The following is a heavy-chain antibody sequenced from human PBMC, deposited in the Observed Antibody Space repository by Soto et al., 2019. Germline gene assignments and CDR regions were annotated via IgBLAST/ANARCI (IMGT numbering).Heavy chain of an antibody. D-gene: IGHD4-17*01. CDR1: GFTFSSYA. Sequence: GSPRLSCAAPGFTFSSYAMHRVRQAPGKGLEWVAVISYDGSNKYYADSVKGRFTISRDNSKNTLYLQMNSLRAEDTAVYYCARGLMTTVVTTPPYFDYWGQGTLVTVSS. CDR2: ISYDGSNK. V-gene: IGHV3-30-3*01. CDR3: ARGLMTTVVTTPPYFDY. J-gene: IGHJ4*02.